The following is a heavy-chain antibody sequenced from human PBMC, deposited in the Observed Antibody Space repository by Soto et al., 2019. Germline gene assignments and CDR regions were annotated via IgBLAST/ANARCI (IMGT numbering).Heavy chain of an antibody. CDR1: RCVFNRFS. CDR3: VSDDGTAAAGPFYDYALVV. CDR2: IWYDGNNK. V-gene: IGHV3-33*01. D-gene: IGHD6-13*01. J-gene: IGHJ6*02. Sequence: LPSEADRCVFNRFSTQWVRQPQKKGLEWVAVIWYDGNNKYYGDSVKGRFTISRDNSKNMVYLQMSRLGVDDTAVYYCVSDDGTAAAGPFYDYALVVWGQWTTVTV.